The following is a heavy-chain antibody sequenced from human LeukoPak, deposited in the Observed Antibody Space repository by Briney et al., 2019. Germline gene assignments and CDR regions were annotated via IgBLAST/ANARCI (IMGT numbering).Heavy chain of an antibody. V-gene: IGHV4-4*02. CDR1: GGSISSSNW. D-gene: IGHD3-22*01. CDR3: AREVVTQYLHMDV. Sequence: PSGTLSLTCAVSGGSISSSNWWSWVRQPPGKGLEWIGEIYHSGSTNYNPSLKSRVTISLDMSKTQFSLTLNSVTAADTAVYFCAREVVTQYLHMDVWGKGTTVAVFS. CDR2: IYHSGST. J-gene: IGHJ6*03.